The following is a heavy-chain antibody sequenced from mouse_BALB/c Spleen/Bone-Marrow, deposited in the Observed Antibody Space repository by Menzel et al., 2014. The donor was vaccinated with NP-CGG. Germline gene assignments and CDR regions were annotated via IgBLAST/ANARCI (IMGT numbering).Heavy chain of an antibody. Sequence: DVKLQESGGDLVKPGGSLKLSCAASGFTFSNYGMSWVRQTPDKRLEWVATISSGGSYTYYPDSAKGRFTISRDNAKNTLYLQMSSLKSEDTAMYYCARRDGGPMDYWGQGTSVTVSS. D-gene: IGHD2-3*01. V-gene: IGHV5-6*02. J-gene: IGHJ4*01. CDR3: ARRDGGPMDY. CDR1: GFTFSNYG. CDR2: ISSGGSYT.